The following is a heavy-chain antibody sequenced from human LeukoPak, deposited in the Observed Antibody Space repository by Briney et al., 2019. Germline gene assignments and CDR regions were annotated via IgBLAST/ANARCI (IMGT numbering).Heavy chain of an antibody. CDR1: GFTFSSYG. CDR3: VSDRETQEQI. D-gene: IGHD1-26*01. Sequence: GGSLRLSCAASGFTFSSYGMHWVRQAPGKGLGYVSAISYNGDTTYYVDSVKGRFSISRDNSKNTLDLQMNSLRPEDTAVYYCVSDRETQEQIWGPGTLVTVSS. CDR2: ISYNGDTT. J-gene: IGHJ3*02. V-gene: IGHV3-64D*06.